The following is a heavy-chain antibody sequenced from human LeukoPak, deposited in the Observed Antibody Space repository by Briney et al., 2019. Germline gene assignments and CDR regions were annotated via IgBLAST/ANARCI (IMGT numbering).Heavy chain of an antibody. D-gene: IGHD2-2*01. CDR3: ARDLIVVVPAAMNYMDV. Sequence: GSLRLSCAASGFTFSSYSMNWIRQPPGKGLEWIGSIYYSGSTYYNPSLKSRVTISVDTSKNQFSLKLSSVTAADTAVYYCARDLIVVVPAAMNYMDVWGKGTTVTVSS. CDR2: IYYSGST. V-gene: IGHV4-39*07. J-gene: IGHJ6*03. CDR1: GFTFSSYS.